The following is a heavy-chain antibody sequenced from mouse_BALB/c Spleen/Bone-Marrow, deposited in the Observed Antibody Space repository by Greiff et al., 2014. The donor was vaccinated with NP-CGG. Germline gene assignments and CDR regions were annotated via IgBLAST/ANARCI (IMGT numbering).Heavy chain of an antibody. J-gene: IGHJ2*01. Sequence: VQLQQSGAELVRPGASVKLSCKASGYTLTSYWINWVKQRPGQGLEWIGNIFPSETYTNYNQKFKDKATLTVDKSSSTAYMQLSSPTSEDSAVYYCTRDNWDYWGQGTTLTVSS. CDR3: TRDNWDY. V-gene: IGHV1-69*02. D-gene: IGHD4-1*01. CDR1: GYTLTSYW. CDR2: IFPSETYT.